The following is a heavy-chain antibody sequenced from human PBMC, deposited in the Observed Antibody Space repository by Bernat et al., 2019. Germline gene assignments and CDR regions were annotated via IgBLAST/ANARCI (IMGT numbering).Heavy chain of an antibody. J-gene: IGHJ4*02. CDR1: GYTFTSYG. D-gene: IGHD3-3*01. Sequence: QVQLVQSGAEVKKPGASVKVSCKASGYTFTSYGISWVRQAPGQGLEWMGWISAYNGNTNYAQKLQDRVTMTTDTSTSTAYMELRSRRSDDAAVYYCARDTGFLEWPLLFDYWGQGTLVTVSS. CDR2: ISAYNGNT. CDR3: ARDTGFLEWPLLFDY. V-gene: IGHV1-18*04.